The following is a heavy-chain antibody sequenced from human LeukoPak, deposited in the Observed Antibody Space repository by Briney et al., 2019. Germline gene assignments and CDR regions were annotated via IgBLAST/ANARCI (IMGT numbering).Heavy chain of an antibody. J-gene: IGHJ6*02. CDR3: ARGRACSGGSCYNGMDV. V-gene: IGHV1-8*01. CDR2: MNPNSGNT. CDR1: GYTFTSYD. Sequence: ASVKVSCKASGYTFTSYDINWVRQATGQGLEWMGWMNPNSGNTGYAQKFRGRVTMTRNTSISTAYMELSSLRSEDTAVYYCARGRACSGGSCYNGMDVWGQGTTVTVSS. D-gene: IGHD2-15*01.